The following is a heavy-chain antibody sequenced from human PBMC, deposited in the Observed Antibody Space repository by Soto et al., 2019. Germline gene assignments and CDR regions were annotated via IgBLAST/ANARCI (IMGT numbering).Heavy chain of an antibody. CDR3: GRGSEGSSWYRDDNWFDP. D-gene: IGHD6-13*01. V-gene: IGHV4-59*01. Sequence: SETLSLTCTVSGGSISSYYWSWIRQPPGKGLEWIGYIYYSGSTNYNPSLKSRVTISVDTSKNQFSLKLSSVTAADTAVYYCGRGSEGSSWYRDDNWFDPWGQGTLVTSPQ. CDR2: IYYSGST. J-gene: IGHJ5*02. CDR1: GGSISSYY.